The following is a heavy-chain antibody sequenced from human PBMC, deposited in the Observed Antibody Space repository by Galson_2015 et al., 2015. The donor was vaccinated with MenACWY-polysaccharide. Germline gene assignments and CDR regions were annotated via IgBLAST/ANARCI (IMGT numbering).Heavy chain of an antibody. J-gene: IGHJ6*02. Sequence: SLRLSCAASGFTFSSYAMSWVRQAPGKGLEWVSAISASGGSTYYADSVKGRFTISRDNSKNTLYLQMNSLRAEDTAVYYCAKSTDYYYHYDMDVWGRGTTVTVSS. V-gene: IGHV3-23*01. CDR3: AKSTDYYYHYDMDV. CDR1: GFTFSSYA. CDR2: ISASGGST.